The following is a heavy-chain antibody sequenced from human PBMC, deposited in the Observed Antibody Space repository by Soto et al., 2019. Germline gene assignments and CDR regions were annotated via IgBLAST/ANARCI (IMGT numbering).Heavy chain of an antibody. Sequence: QVQLQESGPGLVKPSETLSLTCTVSGGSISSYYWSWIRQPPGKGLEWIGYIYYSGSTNYNPSLKSRDNISVDTSKNQFSLKLSSVTAADTAVYYCASYYYDSSGYYEPDYFDYWGQGTLVTVSS. CDR3: ASYYYDSSGYYEPDYFDY. D-gene: IGHD3-22*01. CDR1: GGSISSYY. CDR2: IYYSGST. V-gene: IGHV4-59*08. J-gene: IGHJ4*02.